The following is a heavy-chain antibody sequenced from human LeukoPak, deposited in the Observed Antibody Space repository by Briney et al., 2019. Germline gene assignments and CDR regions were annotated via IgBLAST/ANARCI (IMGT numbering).Heavy chain of an antibody. CDR2: INHSGST. V-gene: IGHV4-34*01. CDR1: GGSFTGYY. CDR3: ARGPASGSNFAWFDP. Sequence: SETLSLSCVMYGGSFTGYYWSWIRQPPGKGLEWIGEINHSGSTNYNPSLKSRVTISVDMSKNQFSLELTSVTAADTAVYYCARGPASGSNFAWFDPWGQGTLVTVSS. D-gene: IGHD3-10*01. J-gene: IGHJ5*02.